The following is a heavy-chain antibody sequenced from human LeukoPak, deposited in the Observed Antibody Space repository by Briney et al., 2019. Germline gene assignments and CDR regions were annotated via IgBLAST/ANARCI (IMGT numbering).Heavy chain of an antibody. D-gene: IGHD3-22*01. CDR3: ARDTRRAAYYYDSSGYAFDY. J-gene: IGHJ4*02. V-gene: IGHV3-11*04. Sequence: PGGSLRLSCAASGFTFSDYYMNWVRQAPGKGLEWVSYISSSGSTIYYADSVKGRFTISRDNAKNSLYLQMNSLRAEDTAVYYCARDTRRAAYYYDSSGYAFDYWGQGTLVTVSS. CDR2: ISSSGSTI. CDR1: GFTFSDYY.